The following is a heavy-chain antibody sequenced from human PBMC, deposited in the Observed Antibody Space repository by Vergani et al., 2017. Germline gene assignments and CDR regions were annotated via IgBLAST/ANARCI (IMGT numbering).Heavy chain of an antibody. CDR3: AKGGYSYGFGY. CDR1: GFTFSSYG. Sequence: VQLVESGGGVVQPGGSLRLSCAASGFTFSSYGMHWVRQAPGKGLEWVSAISGSGGSTYYADSVKGRFTISRDNSKNTLYLQMNRLRAEDTAVYYCAKGGYSYGFGYWGQGTLVTVSS. J-gene: IGHJ4*02. V-gene: IGHV3-23*04. CDR2: ISGSGGST. D-gene: IGHD5-18*01.